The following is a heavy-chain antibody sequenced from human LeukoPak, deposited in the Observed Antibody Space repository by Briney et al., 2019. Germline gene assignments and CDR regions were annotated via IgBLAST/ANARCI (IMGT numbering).Heavy chain of an antibody. J-gene: IGHJ6*02. V-gene: IGHV3-30-3*01. CDR2: IAYDGSHK. Sequence: GGSLRLSCAASGFTFSSSAFHWVRQAPGKGLEWVAVIAYDGSHKYSADSVKGRFTISRDNSKDTVYLQMNSLRTEDTAVYYCARDGSGAAADYQYYYGMDVWGQGTTVTVSS. CDR3: ARDGSGAAADYQYYYGMDV. CDR1: GFTFSSSA. D-gene: IGHD6-25*01.